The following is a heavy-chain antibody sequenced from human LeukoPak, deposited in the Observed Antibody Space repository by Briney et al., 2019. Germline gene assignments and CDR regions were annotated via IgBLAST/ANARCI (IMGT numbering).Heavy chain of an antibody. V-gene: IGHV3-9*01. CDR2: ISWNSGSI. CDR3: AKAVLRYSNWFDP. CDR1: GFTFSNYA. D-gene: IGHD3-9*01. Sequence: GGSLRLSCAASGFTFSNYAMSWVRQAPGKGLEWVSGISWNSGSIGYADSVKGRFTISRDNAKNSLYLQMNSLRAEDTALYYCAKAVLRYSNWFDPWGQGTLVTVSS. J-gene: IGHJ5*02.